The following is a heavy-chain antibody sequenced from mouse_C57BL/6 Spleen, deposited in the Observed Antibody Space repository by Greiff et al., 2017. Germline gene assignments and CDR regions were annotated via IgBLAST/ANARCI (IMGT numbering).Heavy chain of an antibody. CDR1: GYTFTSYW. Sequence: VQLQQPGAELVKPGASVKLSCKASGYTFTSYWMHWVKQRPGQGLEWIGEIDPSDSYTNYNQKFKGKSTLTVDKSSSTAYMQLSSLTSEDSAVYYCARSALKGFAYWGQGTLVTVSA. V-gene: IGHV1-69*01. CDR2: IDPSDSYT. J-gene: IGHJ3*01. D-gene: IGHD1-3*01. CDR3: ARSALKGFAY.